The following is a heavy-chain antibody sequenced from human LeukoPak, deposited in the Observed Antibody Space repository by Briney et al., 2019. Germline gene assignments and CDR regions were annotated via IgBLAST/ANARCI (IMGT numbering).Heavy chain of an antibody. Sequence: GGSLRLSCAASGFTFTNAWMAWVRQAPGKGLEWVGRITSKTNGGTPDYAAHMKGRFTISRDDSKNTLYLQMNSPKPEDTAVYFCTTDGAGRLGRGSPPYYFDYWGQGTLVTVSS. D-gene: IGHD4/OR15-4a*01. J-gene: IGHJ4*02. V-gene: IGHV3-15*01. CDR2: ITSKTNGGTP. CDR1: GFTFTNAW. CDR3: TTDGAGRLGRGSPPYYFDY.